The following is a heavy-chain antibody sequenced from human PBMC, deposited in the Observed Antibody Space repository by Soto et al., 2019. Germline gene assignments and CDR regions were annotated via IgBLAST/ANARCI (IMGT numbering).Heavy chain of an antibody. D-gene: IGHD6-13*01. Sequence: ASVKVSCKASGYTFTNHGISWVRQAPGEGLEWMGWISPYNGDTNNAQKFQGRVTMTTDTPTNTGFMELTRLTSDDTAVYYCARGGISSSEGLDYWGQGTLVTVAS. CDR2: ISPYNGDT. V-gene: IGHV1-18*01. CDR3: ARGGISSSEGLDY. J-gene: IGHJ4*02. CDR1: GYTFTNHG.